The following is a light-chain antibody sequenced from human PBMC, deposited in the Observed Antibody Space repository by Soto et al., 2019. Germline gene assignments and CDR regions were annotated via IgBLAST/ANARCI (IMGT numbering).Light chain of an antibody. V-gene: IGLV1-47*01. CDR1: SSNIGNHN. CDR3: AAWDDSLGRV. Sequence: QSVLTQPPSASGAPGQRVTISCSGSSSNIGNHNAYWYQQLPGTAPRLLISKSNHRPSGVPDRISGSKSGTSASLAISGLRSEDEADYFCAAWDDSLGRVFGGGTKVTVL. CDR2: KSN. J-gene: IGLJ3*02.